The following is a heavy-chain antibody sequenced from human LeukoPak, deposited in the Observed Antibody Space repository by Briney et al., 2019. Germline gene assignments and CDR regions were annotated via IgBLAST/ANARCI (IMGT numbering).Heavy chain of an antibody. V-gene: IGHV4-59*12. CDR2: INHSGST. J-gene: IGHJ4*02. D-gene: IGHD2-21*02. CDR1: GGSISSYY. Sequence: TSETLSLTCTVSGGSISSYYWSWIRQPAGKGLERIGEINHSGSTNYNPSLKSRVTISVDTSKNQFSLKLSSVTAADTAVYYCARGLRPVVTRALGYWGQGTLVTVSS. CDR3: ARGLRPVVTRALGY.